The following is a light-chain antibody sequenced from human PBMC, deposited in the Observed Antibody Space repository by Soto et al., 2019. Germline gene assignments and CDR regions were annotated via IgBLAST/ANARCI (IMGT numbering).Light chain of an antibody. CDR2: GAS. CDR1: QSVSSN. V-gene: IGKV3-15*01. CDR3: QQYNNWPPWT. Sequence: EIVMTQSPATLSVSPGERVTLSCRASQSVSSNLAWYQQKPGQAPRLLIYGASTRVTDIPARFSGSGSGTAFFLTISSLQSEDFAVYYCQQYNNWPPWTFGQGTKVEIK. J-gene: IGKJ1*01.